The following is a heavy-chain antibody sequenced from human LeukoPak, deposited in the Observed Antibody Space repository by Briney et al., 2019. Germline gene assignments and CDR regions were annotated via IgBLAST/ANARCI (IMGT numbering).Heavy chain of an antibody. D-gene: IGHD4-11*01. J-gene: IGHJ6*03. V-gene: IGHV4-59*08. CDR3: ARQIRATVNYMDV. Sequence: SETLSLTCTVSGGSISSYYWSWIRQPPGKGLGWIGYIYYSGSTNYNPSLKSRVTISVDTSKNQFSLKLSSVTAADTAVYYCARQIRATVNYMDVWGKGTTVTVSS. CDR2: IYYSGST. CDR1: GGSISSYY.